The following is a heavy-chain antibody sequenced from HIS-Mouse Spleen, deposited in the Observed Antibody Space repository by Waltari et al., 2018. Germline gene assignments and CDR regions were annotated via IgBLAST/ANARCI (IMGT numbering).Heavy chain of an antibody. V-gene: IGHV4-39*07. CDR1: GGSISSSSYY. D-gene: IGHD3-10*01. CDR3: ARDSAANSGYFDY. CDR2: IYYSGST. J-gene: IGHJ4*02. Sequence: QLQLQESGPGLVKPSETLSLTCTVSGGSISSSSYYWGWIRQPPGKGLVWIGSIYYSGSTYSNPALKSRVTISVDTSKNQFSLKLSSVTAADTAVYYCARDSAANSGYFDYWGQGTLVTVSS.